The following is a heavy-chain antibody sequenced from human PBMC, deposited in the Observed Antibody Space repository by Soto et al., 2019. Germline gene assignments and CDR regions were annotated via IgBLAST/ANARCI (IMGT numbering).Heavy chain of an antibody. Sequence: QLVESGGGLVQPGGSLRLSCAASGFTLNNYWMHWVRQAPGLGPVWVSRINGDATSTSYGDSVKGRFSISRDNARNTLYLEMNSLRAEDTALYYCAREDLAAETFFYYYGMDLWGQGTTVTVS. J-gene: IGHJ6*02. CDR1: GFTLNNYW. CDR2: INGDATST. V-gene: IGHV3-74*01. D-gene: IGHD6-13*01. CDR3: AREDLAAETFFYYYGMDL.